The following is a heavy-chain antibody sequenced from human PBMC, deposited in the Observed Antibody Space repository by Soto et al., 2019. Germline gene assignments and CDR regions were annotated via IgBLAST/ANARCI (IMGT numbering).Heavy chain of an antibody. CDR2: ISSSSSYI. V-gene: IGHV3-21*01. D-gene: IGHD3-10*01. CDR3: ARDDDYYGSGSYYFHWFDH. CDR1: GFTFNSYS. Sequence: PXGSRRLSCAASGFTFNSYSMNWVRQAPGKGLEWVSSISSSSSYIYYADSVKGRFTISRDNAKNSLYLQMNSLRAEDTAVYYCARDDDYYGSGSYYFHWFDHWGRGHLVTVSS. J-gene: IGHJ5*02.